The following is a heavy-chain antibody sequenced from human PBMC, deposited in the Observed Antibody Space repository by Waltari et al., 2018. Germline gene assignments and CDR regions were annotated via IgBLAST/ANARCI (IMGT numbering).Heavy chain of an antibody. Sequence: QLQLQESGPGLVKPSETLSLTCTVSGGSISSSSYYWGWIRQPPGKGREWIGSIYYSGSTYYNPSLKSRVTISVDTSKNQFSLKLSSVTAADTAVYYCARSPNYYDSSGYFNDWGQGTLVTVSS. J-gene: IGHJ4*02. CDR3: ARSPNYYDSSGYFND. CDR1: GGSISSSSYY. D-gene: IGHD3-22*01. V-gene: IGHV4-39*01. CDR2: IYYSGST.